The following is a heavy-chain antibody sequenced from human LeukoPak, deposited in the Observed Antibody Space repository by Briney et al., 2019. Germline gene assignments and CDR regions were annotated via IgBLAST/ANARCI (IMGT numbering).Heavy chain of an antibody. Sequence: ASVKVSCKTSGGTFSSYAINWVRQPLGQGLEWMGRVIPMFNRPTYAQKFQGRVTIIADKSTNTAYMELSSLTSEDTAVYYCATQGPYPPPAEDPAFDYIWATPRPFGYWGQGTLAIVSS. J-gene: IGHJ4*02. V-gene: IGHV1-69*04. D-gene: IGHD3-16*01. CDR1: GGTFSSYA. CDR2: VIPMFNRP. CDR3: ATQGPYPPPAEDPAFDYIWATPRPFGY.